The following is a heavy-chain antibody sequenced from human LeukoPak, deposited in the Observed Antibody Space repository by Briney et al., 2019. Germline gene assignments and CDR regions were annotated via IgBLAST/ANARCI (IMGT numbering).Heavy chain of an antibody. CDR1: GFTFTNYA. V-gene: IGHV3-23*01. Sequence: PGGSLRLSCAASGFTFTNYAMSWVRQAPGKGLEWVSSIGGGTSYYADSVKGRFTISRDNSKSTLYLQMNSLRVEDTAVYYCAAVGSGYYYWGQGTQVTVSS. J-gene: IGHJ4*02. CDR3: AAVGSGYYY. D-gene: IGHD3-22*01. CDR2: IGGGTS.